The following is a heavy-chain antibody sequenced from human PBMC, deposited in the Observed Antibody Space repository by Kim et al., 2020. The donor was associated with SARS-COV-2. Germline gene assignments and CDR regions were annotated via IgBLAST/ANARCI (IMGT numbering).Heavy chain of an antibody. Sequence: GGSLRLSCEASGFTFRAYAMRWVRQAPGKGLQWVSSIGTTVENTYYADSVKGRFTVSRDNSKNTLSLQMNNLGAEDTAIYYCTRTLKARGAFDDWGQGTLVTVSS. V-gene: IGHV3-23*01. J-gene: IGHJ4*02. D-gene: IGHD3-10*01. CDR2: IGTTVENT. CDR3: TRTLKARGAFDD. CDR1: GFTFRAYA.